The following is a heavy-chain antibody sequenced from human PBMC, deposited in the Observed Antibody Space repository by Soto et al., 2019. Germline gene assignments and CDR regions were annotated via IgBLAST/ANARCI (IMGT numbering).Heavy chain of an antibody. Sequence: GPTLANPTQPLTPTCIFSGFSRRTSGVGVGWIRQPPGKALECLGFIYWNDDKRYSPSLKSRLTITKDTSKNLVVLTVTNMDHVDTATYYCEKSGSSGWYGWFDHWGQGTLVTVSS. D-gene: IGHD6-19*01. CDR2: IYWNDDK. V-gene: IGHV2-5*01. CDR3: EKSGSSGWYGWFDH. J-gene: IGHJ5*02. CDR1: GFSRRTSGVG.